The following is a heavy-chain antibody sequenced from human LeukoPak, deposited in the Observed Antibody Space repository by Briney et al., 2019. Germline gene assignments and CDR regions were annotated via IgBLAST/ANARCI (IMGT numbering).Heavy chain of an antibody. CDR3: ARVDESAGPRGAFDI. V-gene: IGHV3-33*08. Sequence: GGPLTLSCAASGTPLRRFGMHWVRRPPGKGLDWLAVVWYDGTMKYYAESVKGRFTISRDNSKEMLYLQMDSLRVEDTAMYYCARVDESAGPRGAFDIWGQGTMVTVSS. D-gene: IGHD6-19*01. CDR1: GTPLRRFG. CDR2: VWYDGTMK. J-gene: IGHJ3*02.